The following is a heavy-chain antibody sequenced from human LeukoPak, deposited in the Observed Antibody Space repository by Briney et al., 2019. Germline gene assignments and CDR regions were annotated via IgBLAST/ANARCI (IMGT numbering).Heavy chain of an antibody. Sequence: SVKVSCKVSGGTFSSYAISWVRQAPGQGLEWMGRIIPIFGTANYAQKFQGGVTITTDESTSTAYMELSSLRSEDTAVYYCARDRRDGYTSFDYWGQGTLVTVSS. CDR1: GGTFSSYA. CDR3: ARDRRDGYTSFDY. J-gene: IGHJ4*02. V-gene: IGHV1-69*05. D-gene: IGHD5-24*01. CDR2: IIPIFGTA.